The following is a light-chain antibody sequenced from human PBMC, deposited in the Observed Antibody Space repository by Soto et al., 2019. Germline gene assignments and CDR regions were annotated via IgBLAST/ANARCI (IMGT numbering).Light chain of an antibody. J-gene: IGKJ5*01. V-gene: IGKV3-15*01. CDR3: QQCNNWPPIT. CDR1: QSVSSN. Sequence: EIVMTQSPATLSLSPGERVTLSCRASQSVSSNLAWYQQKPGQAPRLLIYGASTRATGIPARFSGSGSGTEFTLTISSLQSEDFAVYYCQQCNNWPPITFGQGTRLDIK. CDR2: GAS.